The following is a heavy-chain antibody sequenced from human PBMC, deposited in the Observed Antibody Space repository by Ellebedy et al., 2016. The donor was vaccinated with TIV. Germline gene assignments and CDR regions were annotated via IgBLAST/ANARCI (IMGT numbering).Heavy chain of an antibody. V-gene: IGHV4-34*01. CDR3: AEGRSGWYYFDY. CDR2: INQSGSA. J-gene: IGHJ4*01. CDR1: GGSFSGYY. Sequence: SETLSLTCAVYGGSFSGYYWSWIRLPPGKGLEWIGEINQSGSATYNPSLKGRVTISADMSKNQFSLRLTSVTAADTAVYYCAEGRSGWYYFDYWGHGTLVTVSS. D-gene: IGHD6-19*01.